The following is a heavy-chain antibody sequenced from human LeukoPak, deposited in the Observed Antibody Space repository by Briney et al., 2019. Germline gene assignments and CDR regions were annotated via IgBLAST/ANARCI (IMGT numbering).Heavy chain of an antibody. J-gene: IGHJ4*02. CDR1: GFTFSSYA. CDR3: ARGPSYGSRSDYLDS. V-gene: IGHV3-23*01. Sequence: GGSLRLSCAASGFTFSSYAMSWVRQAPGKGLEWVSAISGSGGSTYYADSVKGRFTISRDNPKNTLYLQMNSLRAEDTAVYYCARGPSYGSRSDYLDSWGQGILVTVSS. CDR2: ISGSGGST. D-gene: IGHD3-10*01.